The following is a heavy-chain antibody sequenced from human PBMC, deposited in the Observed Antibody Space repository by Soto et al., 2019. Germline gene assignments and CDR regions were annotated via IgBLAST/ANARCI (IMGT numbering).Heavy chain of an antibody. CDR3: AGGGGYYGSGSYPY. D-gene: IGHD3-10*01. Sequence: QVQLVQSGAEVKKPGSSVKVSCKASGGTFSSYAISWVRQAPGQGLEWMGGIIPIFGTANYAQKFQGRVTITADESTSTAYMGVRSLRFENTAVYYCAGGGGYYGSGSYPYWGQGTLVTVSS. V-gene: IGHV1-69*01. J-gene: IGHJ4*02. CDR2: IIPIFGTA. CDR1: GGTFSSYA.